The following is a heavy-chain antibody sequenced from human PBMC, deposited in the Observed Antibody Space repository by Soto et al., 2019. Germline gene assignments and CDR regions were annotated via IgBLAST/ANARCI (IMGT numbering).Heavy chain of an antibody. V-gene: IGHV1-18*01. CDR3: ARVDPYCGGDCYYAFDI. CDR2: ISAYNGNT. D-gene: IGHD2-21*02. J-gene: IGHJ3*02. CDR1: GYTFTSYG. Sequence: PGASVKVSCKASGYTFTSYGISWVRQAPGQGLEWMGWISAYNGNTNYAQKLQGRVTMTTDTSTSTAYMELRSLRSDDTAVYYCARVDPYCGGDCYYAFDIWGQGTMVTVSS.